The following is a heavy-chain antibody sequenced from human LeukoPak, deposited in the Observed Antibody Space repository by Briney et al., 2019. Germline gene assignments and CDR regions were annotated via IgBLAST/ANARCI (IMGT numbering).Heavy chain of an antibody. J-gene: IGHJ4*02. D-gene: IGHD2-15*01. Sequence: SETLSLTCTVSGGSISSYYWSWIRQPPGKGLEWIGYIYYSGSTNYNPSLKSRVTISVDTSKNQSSLKLSSVTAADTAVYYCARVSGYCSGGSCSDPNFDYWGQGTLATVSS. V-gene: IGHV4-59*01. CDR1: GGSISSYY. CDR2: IYYSGST. CDR3: ARVSGYCSGGSCSDPNFDY.